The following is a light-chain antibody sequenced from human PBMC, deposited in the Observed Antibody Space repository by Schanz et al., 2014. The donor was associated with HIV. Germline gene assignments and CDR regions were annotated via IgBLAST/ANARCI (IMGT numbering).Light chain of an antibody. CDR2: DVS. Sequence: QSVLTQPASVSGSPGQSITISCTGTSSDVGGYNYVSWYQQRPGKAPKLMIYDVSNRPSGVSSRFSGSKSGNTASLTISGLQAEDEADYYCCSYAGSSTLVFGGGTKLTVL. CDR3: CSYAGSSTLV. J-gene: IGLJ3*02. V-gene: IGLV2-14*03. CDR1: SSDVGGYNY.